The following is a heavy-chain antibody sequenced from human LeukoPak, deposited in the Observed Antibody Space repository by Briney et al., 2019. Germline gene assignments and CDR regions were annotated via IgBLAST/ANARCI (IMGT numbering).Heavy chain of an antibody. J-gene: IGHJ4*02. D-gene: IGHD3-3*01. CDR1: GFSFSNYA. V-gene: IGHV3-33*08. Sequence: PGESLRLSCAASGFSFSNYAMYWVRQAPGKGLEWVAVIWYDGSNKYYADSVKGRFTISRDNSKNTLYLQMNSLRAEDTAVYYCARDRGVVTYFDYWGQGTLVTVSS. CDR2: IWYDGSNK. CDR3: ARDRGVVTYFDY.